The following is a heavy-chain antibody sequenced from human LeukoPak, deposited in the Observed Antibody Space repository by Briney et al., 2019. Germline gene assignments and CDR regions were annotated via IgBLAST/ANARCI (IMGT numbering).Heavy chain of an antibody. CDR2: ISYDGSNK. V-gene: IGHV3-30*18. CDR3: AKDQGSSPGYYYYYGMDV. J-gene: IGHJ6*02. CDR1: GFTFSSYG. D-gene: IGHD6-6*01. Sequence: PGRSLRLSCAASGFTFSSYGMHWVRQAPGKGLEWVAVISYDGSNKYYADSVKGRFTISRDNSKNTLYLQMNSLRAEDTAVYYCAKDQGSSPGYYYYYGMDVWGQGTTVTVSS.